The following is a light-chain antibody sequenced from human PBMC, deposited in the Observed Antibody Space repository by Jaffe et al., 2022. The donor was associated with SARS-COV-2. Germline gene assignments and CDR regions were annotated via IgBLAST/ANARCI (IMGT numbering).Light chain of an antibody. J-gene: IGLJ2*01. CDR1: SSNIGSNA. CDR2: GND. V-gene: IGLV1-44*01. CDR3: AAWDDSLNGVV. Sequence: QSVLPQSPSASGTPGQRVTISCSGSSSNIGSNAVNWYQQLPGTAPKVLIYGNDQRPSGVPDRFSGSKSGTSASLAISGLQSEDEADYFCAAWDDSLNGVVFGGGTKLTVL.